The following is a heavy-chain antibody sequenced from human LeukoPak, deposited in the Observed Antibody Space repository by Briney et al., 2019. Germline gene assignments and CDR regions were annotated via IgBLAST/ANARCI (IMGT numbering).Heavy chain of an antibody. V-gene: IGHV4-34*01. CDR1: GGSFSGYY. CDR2: INHSGST. Sequence: SETLSLTCAVYGGSFSGYYWSWTRQPPGKGLEWIGEINHSGSTNYNPSLKSRVTISVDTSKNQFSLKLSSVTAADTAVYYCSRPGYYYYMDVWGKGTTVTVSS. D-gene: IGHD2-2*01. J-gene: IGHJ6*03. CDR3: SRPGYYYYMDV.